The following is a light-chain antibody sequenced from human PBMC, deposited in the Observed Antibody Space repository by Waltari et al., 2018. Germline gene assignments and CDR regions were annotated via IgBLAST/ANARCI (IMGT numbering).Light chain of an antibody. Sequence: DIVMTQSPDSLAVSLGERATSNSKSSQSVLYSSNNKNSLSWYQQKPGQPPKLLIYGASTRESGVPDRFSGSGSGTDFTLTISSLQAEDVAVYYCHQYYNTPFTFGPGTKVDIK. CDR2: GAS. J-gene: IGKJ3*01. CDR1: QSVLYSSNNKNS. CDR3: HQYYNTPFT. V-gene: IGKV4-1*01.